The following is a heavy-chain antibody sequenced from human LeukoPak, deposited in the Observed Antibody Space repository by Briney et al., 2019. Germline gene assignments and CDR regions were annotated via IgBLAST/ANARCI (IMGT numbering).Heavy chain of an antibody. CDR3: ARGAVAGANFDY. D-gene: IGHD1-26*01. CDR1: GFTFDRYW. Sequence: PGGSLRLSCADSGFTFDRYWMHWVRQPPGKGLSWVSHITTDGSGTSYADSVKGRFTISRDNAKKTLYLQMNSLRAEDTAVYYCARGAVAGANFDYWGQGTLVTVSS. J-gene: IGHJ4*02. V-gene: IGHV3-74*01. CDR2: ITTDGSGT.